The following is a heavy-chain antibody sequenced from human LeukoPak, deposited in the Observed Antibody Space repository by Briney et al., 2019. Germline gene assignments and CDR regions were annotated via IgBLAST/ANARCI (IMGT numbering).Heavy chain of an antibody. J-gene: IGHJ4*02. D-gene: IGHD3-9*01. CDR2: ISSSSSYI. CDR3: ARDDYDILTGYAY. V-gene: IGHV3-21*01. CDR1: GFTFSSYS. Sequence: PGGSLRLSCAASGFTFSSYSMNWVRQAPGKGLEWVSSISSSSSYIYYADSVKGRFTISRDNAKNSLYLQMNSLRAEDTAAYYCARDDYDILTGYAYWGQGTLVTVSS.